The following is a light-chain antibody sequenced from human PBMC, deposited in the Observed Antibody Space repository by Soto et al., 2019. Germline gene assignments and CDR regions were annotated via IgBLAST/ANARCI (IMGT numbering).Light chain of an antibody. CDR1: QSVSNY. V-gene: IGKV3-11*01. Sequence: EIVLTQSPATLSLSPGEGATLSCRASQSVSNYLAWYQQKPGQAPRLLIFDASKRATGIPARFSGSGSGTDFTLTISSLEPEDFAVYYCQQRRNWPLTFGGGTKVEIK. CDR3: QQRRNWPLT. CDR2: DAS. J-gene: IGKJ4*01.